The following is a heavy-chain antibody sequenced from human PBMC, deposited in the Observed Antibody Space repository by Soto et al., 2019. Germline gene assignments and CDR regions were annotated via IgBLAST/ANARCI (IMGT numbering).Heavy chain of an antibody. CDR3: ARDHRGYCSSTSCPPGYYYYGMDV. Sequence: SETLSLTCTVSGGSISSYYWSWIRQPPGKGLEWIGYIYYSGSTYYNPSLKSRVTISVDTSKNQFSLKLSSVTAADTAVYYCARDHRGYCSSTSCPPGYYYYGMDVWGQGTTVTVSS. CDR1: GGSISSYY. CDR2: IYYSGST. D-gene: IGHD2-2*01. V-gene: IGHV4-59*12. J-gene: IGHJ6*02.